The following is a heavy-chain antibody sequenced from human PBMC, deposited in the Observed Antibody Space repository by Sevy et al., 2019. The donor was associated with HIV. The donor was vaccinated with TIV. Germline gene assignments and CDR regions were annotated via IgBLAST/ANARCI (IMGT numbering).Heavy chain of an antibody. CDR1: GFTVSEYS. CDR3: ARDRGEILRSAFDY. J-gene: IGHJ4*02. D-gene: IGHD3-16*01. Sequence: GGSLRLSCAASGFTVSEYSMHWVRQAPGKGLEWVAVISYDGRNNKYNVDSVNGRFTISRDNSKNTLFLQMNSLRAEDSAIYYCARDRGEILRSAFDYWGQGTLVTVSS. CDR2: ISYDGRNNK. V-gene: IGHV3-30*14.